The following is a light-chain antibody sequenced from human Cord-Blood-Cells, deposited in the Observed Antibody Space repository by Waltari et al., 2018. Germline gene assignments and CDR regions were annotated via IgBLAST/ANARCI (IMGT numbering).Light chain of an antibody. V-gene: IGKV3-15*01. J-gene: IGKJ4*01. CDR1: QSVSSN. CDR3: QQYNNWPPLT. CDR2: GAS. Sequence: IVMTQSPATLSVSPGERATLSCRASQSVSSNLAWYQQKPGQAPRLLIYGASTRATGIPARFSGSGSGTAFTPTISSLQSEDCAVDYCQQYNNWPPLTFGGGTKVESK.